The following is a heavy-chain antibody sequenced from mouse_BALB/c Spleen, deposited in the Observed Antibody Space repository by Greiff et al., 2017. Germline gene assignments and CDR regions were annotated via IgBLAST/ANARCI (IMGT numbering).Heavy chain of an antibody. Sequence: VQLQQSGTVLARPGASVKMSCKASGYTFTSYWMHWVKQRPGQGLEWIGAIYPGNSDTSYNQKFKGKAKLTAVTSTSTAYMELSSLTNEDSAVYYCTRGGKGGYYFDYWGQGTTLTVSS. CDR1: GYTFTSYW. CDR3: TRGGKGGYYFDY. CDR2: IYPGNSDT. D-gene: IGHD2-1*01. J-gene: IGHJ2*01. V-gene: IGHV1-5*01.